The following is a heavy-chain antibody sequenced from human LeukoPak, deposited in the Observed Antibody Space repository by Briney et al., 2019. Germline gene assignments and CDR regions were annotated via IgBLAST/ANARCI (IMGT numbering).Heavy chain of an antibody. D-gene: IGHD5-18*01. CDR2: ISWNSGSI. J-gene: IGHJ4*02. CDR3: AKGAAIRGYSYGYGFFDY. V-gene: IGHV3-9*01. Sequence: WIRQPAGKGLEWVSSISWNSGSIGYADSVKGRFTISRDNAKNSLYLQMNSLRAEDTALYYCAKGAAIRGYSYGYGFFDYWGQGTLVTVSS.